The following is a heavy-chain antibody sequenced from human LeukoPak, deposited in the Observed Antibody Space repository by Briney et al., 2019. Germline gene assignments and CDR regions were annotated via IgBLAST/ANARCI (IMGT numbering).Heavy chain of an antibody. CDR2: IYSTGSA. CDR3: ASARHSGSDNDAFDI. Sequence: SETLSLTCTVSGGSLSSYYWSWIRQPPGKGLEWIGYIYSTGSANYNPSLKSRVTLSVDTAKNQFSLKLSSVTAADTAVYYCASARHSGSDNDAFDIWGQGTMVTVSS. V-gene: IGHV4-59*12. CDR1: GGSLSSYY. J-gene: IGHJ3*02. D-gene: IGHD5-12*01.